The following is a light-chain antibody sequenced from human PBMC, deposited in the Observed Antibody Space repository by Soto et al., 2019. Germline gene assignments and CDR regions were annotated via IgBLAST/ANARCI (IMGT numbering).Light chain of an antibody. CDR2: GAS. CDR1: QSVTTQ. V-gene: IGKV3-20*01. J-gene: IGKJ1*01. Sequence: IVLTQSPGTLSLSPGERATLSCRASQSVTTQLAWYQQKPGQAPRLIIHGASSRATGVPDRITGSGSGTDFTLSISRLEPEECAVYYCQQYGGSTPTFGQRNKVEIK. CDR3: QQYGGSTPT.